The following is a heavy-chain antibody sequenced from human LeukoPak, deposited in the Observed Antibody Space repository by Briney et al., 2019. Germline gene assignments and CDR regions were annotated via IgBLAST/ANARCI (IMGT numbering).Heavy chain of an antibody. CDR1: GGSFSGYY. CDR2: INHSGST. J-gene: IGHJ4*02. D-gene: IGHD3-3*02. Sequence: SETLSLTCAVYGGSFSGYYWSWIRQPPGKGLGWIGEINHSGSTNYNPSLKSRVTILVDTSKNQFSLKLSSVTAADTAVYYCARGLAFDYWGQGTLVTVSS. CDR3: ARGLAFDY. V-gene: IGHV4-34*01.